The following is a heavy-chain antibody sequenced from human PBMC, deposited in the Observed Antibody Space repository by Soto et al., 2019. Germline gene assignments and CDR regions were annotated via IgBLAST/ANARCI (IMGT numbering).Heavy chain of an antibody. D-gene: IGHD1-1*01. J-gene: IGHJ4*02. CDR1: GSALSGLP. Sequence: ASVKVSCKVSGSALSGLPIHWVGQAPVKGLEWMVSLDYEEGERSFAHRFQGSVTVTEDTSTDKACMCLSSLKSEDTAVYYCAAGVTTFPYWAQGTLVTVSS. CDR3: AAGVTTFPY. V-gene: IGHV1-24*01. CDR2: LDYEEGER.